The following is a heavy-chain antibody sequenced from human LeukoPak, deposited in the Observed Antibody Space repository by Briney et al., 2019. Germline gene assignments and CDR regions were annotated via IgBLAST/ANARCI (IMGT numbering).Heavy chain of an antibody. CDR2: ISGSGGST. CDR3: AKGIDRTRGVY. V-gene: IGHV3-23*01. Sequence: GGSLRLSCAASGFTLSNTWMSWVRQAPGKGLEWVSAISGSGGSTYYADSVKGRFTISRDNSKNTLYLQMNSLRAEDTAVYYCAKGIDRTRGVYWGQGTLVTVSS. J-gene: IGHJ4*02. D-gene: IGHD2-21*01. CDR1: GFTLSNTW.